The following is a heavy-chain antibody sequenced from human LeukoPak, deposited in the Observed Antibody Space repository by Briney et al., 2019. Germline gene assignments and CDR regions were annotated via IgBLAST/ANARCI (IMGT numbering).Heavy chain of an antibody. CDR2: ISSSSTYI. CDR1: GFTFISYT. V-gene: IGHV3-21*01. CDR3: ARDLYGDYSFDY. D-gene: IGHD4-17*01. Sequence: PGGSLRLSCAASGFTFISYTVNWVRQAPGKGLEWVSSISSSSTYIYYADSLKGRFTISRDNAKNSLYLQMNSLRAEDTAVYYCARDLYGDYSFDYWGQGTLVTVSS. J-gene: IGHJ4*02.